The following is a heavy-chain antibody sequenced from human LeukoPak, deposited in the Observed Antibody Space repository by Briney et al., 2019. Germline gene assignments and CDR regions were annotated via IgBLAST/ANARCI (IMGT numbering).Heavy chain of an antibody. CDR3: ARDLYYYDSSAFHDVFDI. V-gene: IGHV1-2*02. CDR2: INPNSGGT. D-gene: IGHD3-22*01. CDR1: GYTFTGYY. J-gene: IGHJ3*02. Sequence: ASVKVSCKASGYTFTGYYMHWVRQAPGQGLEWMGWINPNSGGTNYAQDFHGRVTMTRDKSTSTAYMELRILRSDDTAVYYCARDLYYYDSSAFHDVFDIWGQGTLVTVSS.